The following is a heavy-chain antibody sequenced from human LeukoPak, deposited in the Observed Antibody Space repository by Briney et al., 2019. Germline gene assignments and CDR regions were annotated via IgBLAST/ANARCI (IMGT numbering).Heavy chain of an antibody. Sequence: SETLSLTCTVSGGSISSHHWSWIRQPPGKGLEWIGYIYYSGSTNYNPSLKSRVTISVVTSKNQFSLKLSSVTAADTAVYYCARHLDIAAAGTFDYWGQGTLVTVSS. CDR2: IYYSGST. D-gene: IGHD6-13*01. CDR1: GGSISSHH. V-gene: IGHV4-59*08. J-gene: IGHJ4*02. CDR3: ARHLDIAAAGTFDY.